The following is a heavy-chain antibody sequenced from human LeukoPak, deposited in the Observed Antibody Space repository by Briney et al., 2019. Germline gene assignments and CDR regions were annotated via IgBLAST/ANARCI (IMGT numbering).Heavy chain of an antibody. CDR1: GFTFSSYE. V-gene: IGHV3-48*03. D-gene: IGHD3-10*01. J-gene: IGHJ4*02. CDR2: INTGGYTE. Sequence: GGSLRLSCATSGFTFSSYEMNWVRQAPGKGLEWISNINTGGYTEHYVDSVKGRFTISRDNAKNSVDLQMNSLRAEDTAVYYCARGRRSGTDFDYWGQGTLVTVSS. CDR3: ARGRRSGTDFDY.